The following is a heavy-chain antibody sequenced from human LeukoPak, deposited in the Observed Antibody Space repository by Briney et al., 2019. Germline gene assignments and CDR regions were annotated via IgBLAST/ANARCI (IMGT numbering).Heavy chain of an antibody. CDR3: AKGPVVRGVTVILKTGEKGALDY. Sequence: ASVKVSCKASGYTFTSYDINWVRQATGQGLEWMGWMNPNSGNTGYAQKFQGRVTITRNTSISTAYMELSSLRAEDTAVYYCAKGPVVRGVTVILKTGEKGALDYWGQGTLVTVSS. J-gene: IGHJ4*02. V-gene: IGHV1-8*03. CDR2: MNPNSGNT. CDR1: GYTFTSYD. D-gene: IGHD3-10*01.